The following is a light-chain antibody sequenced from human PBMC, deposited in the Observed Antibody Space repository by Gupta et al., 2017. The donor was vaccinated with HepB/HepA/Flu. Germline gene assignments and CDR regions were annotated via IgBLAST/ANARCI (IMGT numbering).Light chain of an antibody. CDR2: GAS. J-gene: IGKJ2*01. Sequence: EVVLTQSPGTLSLSPGERATLSCRASQSVSHTHVTWFQQKPGQAPRLLIYGASSRTTGIPDRFSGSGSGTHFTLTISRREPEDFAVYYCQQSGSSPYTFGQGTKLEIK. CDR3: QQSGSSPYT. V-gene: IGKV3-20*01. CDR1: QSVSHTH.